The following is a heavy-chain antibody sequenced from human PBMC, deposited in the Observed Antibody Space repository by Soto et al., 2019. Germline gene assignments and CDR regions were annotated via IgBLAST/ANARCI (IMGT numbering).Heavy chain of an antibody. CDR2: IYYSGST. J-gene: IGHJ5*02. Sequence: QVQLQESGPGLVKPSQTLSLTCTVSGGSISSGGYYWSWIRRHPGKGLEWIGYIYYSGSTYYNPSLKSRVTISLDTSKRQFTLKVSSVPAAVPAVSYCARGRAGFFWSGSRDNWFDPWGQGTLVTVSS. V-gene: IGHV4-31*03. CDR3: ARGRAGFFWSGSRDNWFDP. CDR1: GGSISSGGYY. D-gene: IGHD3-3*01.